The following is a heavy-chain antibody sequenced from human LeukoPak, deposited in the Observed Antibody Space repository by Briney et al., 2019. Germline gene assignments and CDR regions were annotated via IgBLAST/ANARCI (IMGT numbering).Heavy chain of an antibody. CDR3: ARAPPRGDGYNLY. V-gene: IGHV1-69*10. CDR2: IIPTFGIA. J-gene: IGHJ4*02. D-gene: IGHD5-24*01. CDR1: GGTFSSYA. Sequence: ASVKVSCKASGGTFSSYAFSWVRQAPGQGLEWMGGIIPTFGIANYAQKFQGRVTITADKSTSTAYMELSSLRSEDTAVYYCARAPPRGDGYNLYWGQGTLVTVSS.